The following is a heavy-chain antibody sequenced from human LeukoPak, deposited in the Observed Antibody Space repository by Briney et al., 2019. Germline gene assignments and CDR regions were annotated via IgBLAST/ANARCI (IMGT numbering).Heavy chain of an antibody. CDR2: IYSGGST. CDR1: GFTVSSNY. Sequence: GGSLRLSCAASGFTVSSNYMSWVRPAPGKGLEWVSVIYSGGSTYYADSVKGRFTISRGNSKNTLYLQMNSLRAEDTAVYYCARGDSSRSFDYWGQGTLVTVSS. V-gene: IGHV3-66*01. D-gene: IGHD6-13*01. CDR3: ARGDSSRSFDY. J-gene: IGHJ4*02.